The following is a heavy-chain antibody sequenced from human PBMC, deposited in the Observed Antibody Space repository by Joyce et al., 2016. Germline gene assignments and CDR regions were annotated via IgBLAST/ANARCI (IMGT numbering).Heavy chain of an antibody. D-gene: IGHD6-19*01. CDR2: INTDGSNI. CDR3: ARDQSVAGPTTADY. Sequence: EVQLVESGGGLVQPGGSLRLSCAASGFTFSRYWMPWVRQAPGKGPVLVSRINTDGSNIIYADSVKGRFTISRDNAKNTLFLQMNSLRAEDTALYYCARDQSVAGPTTADYWGQGTLVTVSS. J-gene: IGHJ4*02. CDR1: GFTFSRYW. V-gene: IGHV3-74*01.